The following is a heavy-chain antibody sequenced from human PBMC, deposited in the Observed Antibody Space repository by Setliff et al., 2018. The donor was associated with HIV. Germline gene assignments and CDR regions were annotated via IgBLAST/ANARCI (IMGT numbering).Heavy chain of an antibody. CDR3: ATDNREGVGTPYYFDY. D-gene: IGHD1-26*01. CDR1: GYTFTSYA. J-gene: IGHJ4*02. V-gene: IGHV1-3*01. Sequence: GASVKVSCKASGYTFTSYAMHWVRQAPGQRLEWMGWINGGNGNTKYSQKFQGRVTITRYISASTAYMELSSLGSEDTAVFYCATDNREGVGTPYYFDYWGQGTQVTVS. CDR2: INGGNGNT.